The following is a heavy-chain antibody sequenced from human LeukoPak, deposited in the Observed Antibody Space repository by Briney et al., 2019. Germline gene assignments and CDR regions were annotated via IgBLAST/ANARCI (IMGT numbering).Heavy chain of an antibody. CDR1: GGSFSGYY. Sequence: SETLSLTCAVYGGSFSGYYWSWIRQPPGKGLEWIGEINHSGSTNYSPSLKSRVTISVDTSKNQFSLKLSSVTAADTAVYYCARYGSGSFDYWGQGTLVTVSS. D-gene: IGHD3-10*01. CDR3: ARYGSGSFDY. J-gene: IGHJ4*02. CDR2: INHSGST. V-gene: IGHV4-34*01.